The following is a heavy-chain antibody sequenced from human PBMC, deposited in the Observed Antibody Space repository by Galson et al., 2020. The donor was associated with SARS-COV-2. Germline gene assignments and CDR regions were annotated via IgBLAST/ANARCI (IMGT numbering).Heavy chain of an antibody. CDR1: GGSISSYY. CDR2: IYYSGST. CDR3: AREIYCTNGVCLRDYYYMDV. Sequence: SQTLSLTCTVSGGSISSYYWSWIRQPPGKGLEWIGYIYYSGSTNYNPSLKSRVTISVDTSKNQFSLKLSSVTAADTAVYYCAREIYCTNGVCLRDYYYMDVWGKGTTVTVSS. J-gene: IGHJ6*03. D-gene: IGHD2-8*01. V-gene: IGHV4-59*01.